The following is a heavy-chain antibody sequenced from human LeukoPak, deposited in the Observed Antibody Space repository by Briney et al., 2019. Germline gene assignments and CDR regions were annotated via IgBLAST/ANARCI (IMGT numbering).Heavy chain of an antibody. D-gene: IGHD3-22*01. V-gene: IGHV3-23*01. J-gene: IGHJ6*02. CDR1: GFTFSSYA. Sequence: GGSLGLSCAASGFTFSSYAMSWVRQAPGKGLEWVSSISGSGGSGGSTYYADSVKGRFTISRDNSKNTLYLKMNSLRAEDTAVYYCAKALGVAYYYDSSGYYFGMDVWGQGTTVTVSS. CDR3: AKALGVAYYYDSSGYYFGMDV. CDR2: ISGSGGSGGST.